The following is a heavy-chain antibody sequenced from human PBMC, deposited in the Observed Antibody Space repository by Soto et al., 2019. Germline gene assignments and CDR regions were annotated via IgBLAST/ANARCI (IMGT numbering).Heavy chain of an antibody. D-gene: IGHD2-15*01. V-gene: IGHV3-23*01. J-gene: IGHJ4*02. CDR1: GFTFSSYA. CDR3: AKDLSDVLGYCSGGSCYSGGYNY. Sequence: EVQLLESGGGLVQPGGSLRLSCAASGFTFSSYAMSWVRQAPGKGLEWVSAISGSGGSTYYADSVKGRFTISRDNSKNTLYLQMNSLRAEDTAVYYCAKDLSDVLGYCSGGSCYSGGYNYWGQGTLVTVSS. CDR2: ISGSGGST.